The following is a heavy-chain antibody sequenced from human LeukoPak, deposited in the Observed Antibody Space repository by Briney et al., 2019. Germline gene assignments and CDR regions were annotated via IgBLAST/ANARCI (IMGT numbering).Heavy chain of an antibody. CDR3: ARAYCSSTSCYTGDY. CDR1: GYTFTGYY. Sequence: EASVKVSCKASGYTFTGYYMHWVRQAPGQGLEWMGWINPNSGGINYAQKFQGRVTMTRDTSISTAYMELSRLRSDDTAVYYCARAYCSSTSCYTGDYWGQGTLVTVSS. J-gene: IGHJ4*02. CDR2: INPNSGGI. D-gene: IGHD2-2*02. V-gene: IGHV1-2*02.